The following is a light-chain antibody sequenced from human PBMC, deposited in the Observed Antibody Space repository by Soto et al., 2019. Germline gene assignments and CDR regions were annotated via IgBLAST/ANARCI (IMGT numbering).Light chain of an antibody. CDR2: EVS. J-gene: IGLJ1*01. Sequence: LTQPASVSGSPGQSITISCTGTSSDVGTYNFVSWYQHHPGKAPKLIIYEVSNRPSGISDRFSGSKSGSTASLTISGLQAEDEADYHCTSYTTNTALVFGTGTKVTVL. CDR1: SSDVGTYNF. V-gene: IGLV2-14*01. CDR3: TSYTTNTALV.